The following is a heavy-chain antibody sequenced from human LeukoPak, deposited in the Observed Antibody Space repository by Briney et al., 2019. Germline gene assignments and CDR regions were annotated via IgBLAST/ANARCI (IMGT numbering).Heavy chain of an antibody. Sequence: SETLSLTCAVYGGSFSGYYWSWIRQPPGKGLEWIGEINHSGSTNYNPSLKSRVTISVDTSKNQFSLKLSSVTAADTAVYYCARDCSSTSCNYYYYMDFWGKGTTVTVSS. V-gene: IGHV4-34*01. CDR3: ARDCSSTSCNYYYYMDF. D-gene: IGHD2-2*01. CDR1: GGSFSGYY. CDR2: INHSGST. J-gene: IGHJ6*03.